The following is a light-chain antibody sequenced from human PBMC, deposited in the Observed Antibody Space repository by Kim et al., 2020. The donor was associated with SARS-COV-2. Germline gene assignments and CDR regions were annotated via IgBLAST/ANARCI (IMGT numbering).Light chain of an antibody. CDR2: RNN. CDR3: SAWDSSLSAWV. V-gene: IGLV10-54*01. CDR1: SNDVGNEG. J-gene: IGLJ3*02. Sequence: QAGLIQPPSVSKRLRQTATLTCTRTSNDVGNEGATWLQQHQGHPPKLLSSRNNNRPSGISERFSASRSGDTASLTITGLQPEDEADYYCSAWDSSLSAWVFGGGTQLTVL.